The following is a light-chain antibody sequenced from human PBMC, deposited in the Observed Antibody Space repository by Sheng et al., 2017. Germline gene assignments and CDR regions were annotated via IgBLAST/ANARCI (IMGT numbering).Light chain of an antibody. CDR2: LAS. Sequence: DIVMTQSPLSLSVTPGEPASFSCRSSESLLHVTGYHYLNWYVQKPGQSPQLLIYLASHRASGVTDRFSGSVSGTDFTLTISRVEAEDVGVYYCQRSLQTLVFGGGTEAGDQT. CDR1: ESLLHVTGYHY. V-gene: IGKV2-28*01. CDR3: QRSLQTLV. J-gene: IGKJ4*01.